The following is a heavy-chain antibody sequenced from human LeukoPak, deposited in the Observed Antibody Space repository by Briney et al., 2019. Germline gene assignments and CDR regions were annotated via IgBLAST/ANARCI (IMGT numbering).Heavy chain of an antibody. D-gene: IGHD3-3*01. CDR3: ARDRGYDFWSGYYLGYYGMDV. CDR1: GYTFTGYY. Sequence: ASVKVSCKASGYTFTGYYMHWERQAPGQGLEWMGWINPNSGGTNYAQKFQGRVTMTRDTSISTAYMELSRLRSDDTAVYYCARDRGYDFWSGYYLGYYGMDVWGQGTTVTVSS. CDR2: INPNSGGT. V-gene: IGHV1-2*02. J-gene: IGHJ6*02.